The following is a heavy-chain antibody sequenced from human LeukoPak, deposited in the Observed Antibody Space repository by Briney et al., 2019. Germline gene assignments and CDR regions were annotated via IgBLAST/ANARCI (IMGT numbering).Heavy chain of an antibody. CDR2: ISYDGSNK. CDR3: ARGSGFYGMDV. CDR1: GFTFSSYA. Sequence: GGSLRLSCAASGFTFSSYAMHWVRQAPGKGLEWVAVISYDGSNKYYADSVKGRFTISRDNSKNTPYLQMNSLRAEDTAVYYCARGSGFYGMDVWGKGTTVTVSS. V-gene: IGHV3-30*04. J-gene: IGHJ6*04. D-gene: IGHD3-3*01.